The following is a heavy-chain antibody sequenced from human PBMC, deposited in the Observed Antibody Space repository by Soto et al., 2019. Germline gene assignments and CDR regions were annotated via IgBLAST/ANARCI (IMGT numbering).Heavy chain of an antibody. CDR2: INHSGST. CDR3: ARAIVDGLTHDY. D-gene: IGHD3-22*01. V-gene: IGHV4-34*01. Sequence: QVQLQQWDAGLLKPSETLSLTCAVYGGSFSGYYWSWIRQPPGKGLEWIGEINHSGSTNYNPSLKSRVTISVDTSKNQFSLKLSSVTAADTAVYYCARAIVDGLTHDYWGQGTLVTVSS. J-gene: IGHJ4*02. CDR1: GGSFSGYY.